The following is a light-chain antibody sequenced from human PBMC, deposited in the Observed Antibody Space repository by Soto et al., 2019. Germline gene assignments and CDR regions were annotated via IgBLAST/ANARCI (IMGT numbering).Light chain of an antibody. Sequence: IKLNQSPAALSASEGDSVTITCRASKAIGSSFAWYRQKPGKVPEVLIYGASTLQNGVPSRFSGSGSGTDFTLTISSLQPEDFATYYCQQLNSYPLTFGGGTMV. CDR3: QQLNSYPLT. CDR1: KAIGSS. J-gene: IGKJ4*01. V-gene: IGKV1-9*01. CDR2: GAS.